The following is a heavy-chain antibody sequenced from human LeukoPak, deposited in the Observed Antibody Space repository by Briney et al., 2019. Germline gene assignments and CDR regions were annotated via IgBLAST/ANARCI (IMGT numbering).Heavy chain of an antibody. Sequence: ASVKVSCKASGYTFTSYGISWVRQAPGQGLEWMGWISACNGNTNYAQKLQGRVSMTTDTSTSTAYMELRSLRSDDTAVYYCARGRAAAGYFDYWGQGTLVTVSS. CDR1: GYTFTSYG. J-gene: IGHJ4*02. V-gene: IGHV1-18*01. CDR2: ISACNGNT. D-gene: IGHD6-13*01. CDR3: ARGRAAAGYFDY.